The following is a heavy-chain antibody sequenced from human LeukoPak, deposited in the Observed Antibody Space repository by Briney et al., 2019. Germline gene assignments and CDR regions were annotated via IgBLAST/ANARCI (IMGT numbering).Heavy chain of an antibody. D-gene: IGHD2-21*02. CDR1: GFTFSSYG. J-gene: IGHJ1*01. Sequence: GRSLRLSCAASGFTFSSYGMHWVRQAPGKGLEWVAVIWYDGSNKYYADSVKGRFTISRDNSKNTLDLQMNSLRAEDTAVYYCARDSRNDFDFQHWGQGTLVTVSS. V-gene: IGHV3-33*01. CDR2: IWYDGSNK. CDR3: ARDSRNDFDFQH.